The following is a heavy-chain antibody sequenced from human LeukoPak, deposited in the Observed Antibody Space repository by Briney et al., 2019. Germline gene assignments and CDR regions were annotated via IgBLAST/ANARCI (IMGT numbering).Heavy chain of an antibody. CDR2: ISGNDGNT. CDR3: VRDWDGDSPRIADY. Sequence: ASVKVSCKASGYTFSRYGISWMRQAHGQGLEWMGWISGNDGNTRYAQKVHDRVTLTIDRPTNTAYMELGSLRSDDTAVYYCVRDWDGDSPRIADYWGQGTLVTVSS. V-gene: IGHV1-18*01. J-gene: IGHJ4*02. D-gene: IGHD1-26*01. CDR1: GYTFSRYG.